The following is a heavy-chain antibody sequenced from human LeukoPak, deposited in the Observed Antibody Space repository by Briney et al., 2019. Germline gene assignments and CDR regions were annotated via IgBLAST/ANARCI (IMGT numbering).Heavy chain of an antibody. Sequence: GGSLRLSCAASGFTFSTYGMNWVRQAPGKGLEWVSYISSSSTSTHYADSVKGRFTISRDNAKSSLFLQMNSLRAEDTAVYYCARVFDYGDYGYYFDYWGQGTLVTVSS. D-gene: IGHD4-17*01. V-gene: IGHV3-48*01. J-gene: IGHJ4*02. CDR2: ISSSSTST. CDR3: ARVFDYGDYGYYFDY. CDR1: GFTFSTYG.